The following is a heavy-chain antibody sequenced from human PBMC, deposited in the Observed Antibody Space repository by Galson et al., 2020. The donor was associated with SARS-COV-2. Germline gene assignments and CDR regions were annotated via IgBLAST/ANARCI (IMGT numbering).Heavy chain of an antibody. Sequence: GGSLRLSCAASGFTFSSYAMSWVRQAPGKGLEWVSRINDSGVTKNYADSVKGRFTISRDNAKNTVHLQMGSLRAEDTAVYYCAKEVQSDGDYDIFDSWGQGTLVTVSS. CDR2: INDSGVTK. CDR3: AKEVQSDGDYDIFDS. D-gene: IGHD3-9*01. J-gene: IGHJ4*02. CDR1: GFTFSSYA. V-gene: IGHV3-23*01.